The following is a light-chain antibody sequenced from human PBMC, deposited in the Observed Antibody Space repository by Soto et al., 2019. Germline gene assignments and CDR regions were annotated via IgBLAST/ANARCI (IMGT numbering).Light chain of an antibody. J-gene: IGKJ2*01. CDR3: QQFESLPTT. V-gene: IGKV3-20*01. Sequence: EIVLTQSPGTLSLSPGERATLSCRASHNVNSAFLAWYQQTRGQAPRLLIYGASRRATGIPDRFSGSGSGTDFTLTISRLEPEDFAVYYCQQFESLPTTFGQGTELEIK. CDR2: GAS. CDR1: HNVNSAF.